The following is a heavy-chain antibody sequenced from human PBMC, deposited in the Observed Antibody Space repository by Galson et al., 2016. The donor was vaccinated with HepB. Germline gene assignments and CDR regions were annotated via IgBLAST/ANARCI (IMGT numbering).Heavy chain of an antibody. V-gene: IGHV3-15*01. J-gene: IGHJ4*02. Sequence: SLRLSCAGSGLILAHAWMNWVRQAPGKGLEWVGRIKTRAEGGPTDFAAPAIGRFTISRDDSKNTVYLHMNSLKIEDTAVYYCSADVSDSDGRIPDYWGQGTLVTVSS. CDR2: IKTRAEGGPT. D-gene: IGHD5-24*01. CDR1: GLILAHAW. CDR3: SADVSDSDGRIPDY.